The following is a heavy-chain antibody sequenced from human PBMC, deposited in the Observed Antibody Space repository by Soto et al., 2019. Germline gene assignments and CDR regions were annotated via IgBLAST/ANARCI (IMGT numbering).Heavy chain of an antibody. CDR3: AYSSTPFDY. Sequence: EVQLLESGGGLVQPGGSLTLSCAASGFTFSSYAMSWVRQAPGKGLEWVSAISGSGGSTYYADSVKGRFTISRDNSKNTLYLQMHSLRDEDTAVYYCAYSSTPFDYWGQGTLVTVSP. D-gene: IGHD6-13*01. J-gene: IGHJ4*02. CDR1: GFTFSSYA. CDR2: ISGSGGST. V-gene: IGHV3-23*01.